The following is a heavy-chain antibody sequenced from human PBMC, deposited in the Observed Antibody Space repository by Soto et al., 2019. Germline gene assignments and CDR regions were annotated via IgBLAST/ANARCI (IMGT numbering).Heavy chain of an antibody. CDR3: ARMGLDDTLTGYYFDH. CDR2: IFYSGST. Sequence: ETLSLTCTVSGGSISSTGYYWGWVRQPPGKGLEWIGGIFYSGSTYYNPSLKGRVTISVDTSKNQFSLKLSSVTAADTAVYYCARMGLDDTLTGYYFDHWGQGSLVTVSS. V-gene: IGHV4-39*01. CDR1: GGSISSTGYY. J-gene: IGHJ4*02. D-gene: IGHD3-9*01.